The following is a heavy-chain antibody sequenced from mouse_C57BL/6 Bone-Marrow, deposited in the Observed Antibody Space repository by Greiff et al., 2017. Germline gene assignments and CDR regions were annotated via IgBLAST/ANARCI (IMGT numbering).Heavy chain of an antibody. CDR1: GFTFSSYG. J-gene: IGHJ2*01. CDR3: ARHRYYYGSSYDY. D-gene: IGHD1-1*01. Sequence: EVQRVESGGDLVKPGGSLKLSCAASGFTFSSYGMSWVRQTPDKRLEWVATISSGGSYTYYPDSVKGRFTISRDNAKNTLYLQMSSLKSEDTAMYYCARHRYYYGSSYDYWGQGTTLTVSS. CDR2: ISSGGSYT. V-gene: IGHV5-6*01.